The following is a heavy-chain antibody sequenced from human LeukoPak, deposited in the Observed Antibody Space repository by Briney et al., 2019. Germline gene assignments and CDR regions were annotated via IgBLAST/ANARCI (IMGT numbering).Heavy chain of an antibody. J-gene: IGHJ2*01. CDR3: ARRNPSYWYFDL. CDR1: GGSIRSHY. V-gene: IGHV4-59*08. Sequence: SETLSLTCTVSGGSIRSHYWSWIRQAPGKGLEWIGYIYYSGSTSYNPSLKSRDTISADTSKNQFSLNLSSVTAADTAVYYCARRNPSYWYFDLWGRGTLVTVSP. CDR2: IYYSGST.